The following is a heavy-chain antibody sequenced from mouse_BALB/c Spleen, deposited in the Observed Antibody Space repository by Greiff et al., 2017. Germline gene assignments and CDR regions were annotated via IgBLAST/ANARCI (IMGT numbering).Heavy chain of an antibody. CDR3: ARFPIYYGYDWYIDV. CDR2: INPGSGGT. Sequence: VQLQQSGAELVRPGTSVKVSCKASGYAFTNYLIEWVKQRPGQGLEWIGVINPGSGGTNYNEKFKGKATLTADKSSSTAYMQLSSLTSDDSAVYFCARFPIYYGYDWYIDVWGAGTTVTVSS. V-gene: IGHV1-54*03. J-gene: IGHJ1*01. CDR1: GYAFTNYL. D-gene: IGHD2-2*01.